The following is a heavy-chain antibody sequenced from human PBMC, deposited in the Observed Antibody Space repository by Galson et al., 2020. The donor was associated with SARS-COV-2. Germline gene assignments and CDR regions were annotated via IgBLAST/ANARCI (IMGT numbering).Heavy chain of an antibody. CDR2: IHDSGST. CDR3: ARHAGASFDP. Sequence: SETLSLTCNVSDDSFSTGNYYWSWIRQHPGTGLEWIGYIHDSGSTYYNPSLKSRVSIFMDTSKNQFSLNLRSLTAADTAMFYCARHAGASFDPWGPGTLVTVPS. CDR1: DDSFSTGNYY. J-gene: IGHJ5*02. D-gene: IGHD4-17*01. V-gene: IGHV4-31*03.